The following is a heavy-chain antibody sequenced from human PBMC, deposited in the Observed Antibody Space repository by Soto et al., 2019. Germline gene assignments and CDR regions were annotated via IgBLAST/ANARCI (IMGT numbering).Heavy chain of an antibody. CDR1: GGSISSSSYY. V-gene: IGHV4-39*01. CDR2: IYYSGST. J-gene: IGHJ4*02. D-gene: IGHD6-6*01. Sequence: SETLSLTCTVSGGSISSSSYYWGWIRQPPGKGLEWIGSIYYSGSTYYNPSLKSRVTISVDTSKNQFSLKLSSVTAADTAVYYCALSSRIAARRGLSWGQGTLVTVSS. CDR3: ALSSRIAARRGLS.